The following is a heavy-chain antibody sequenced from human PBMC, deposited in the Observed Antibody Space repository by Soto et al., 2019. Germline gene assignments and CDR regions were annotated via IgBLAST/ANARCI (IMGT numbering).Heavy chain of an antibody. CDR1: GFAVSSNY. CDR2: IYSGGST. D-gene: IGHD2-15*01. CDR3: ARAVGDHNDY. Sequence: GGSLRLSCATSGFAVSSNYMSWVRQAPGTGLERDSVIYSGGSTYYTDSLKGRFTISRHNSKNTLFLQMNSLRAEDTAVYYCARAVGDHNDYWGQGT. J-gene: IGHJ4*02. V-gene: IGHV3-53*04.